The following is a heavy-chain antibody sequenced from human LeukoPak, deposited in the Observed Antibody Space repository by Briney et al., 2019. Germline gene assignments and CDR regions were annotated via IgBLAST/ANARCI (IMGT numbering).Heavy chain of an antibody. J-gene: IGHJ5*02. V-gene: IGHV1-69*05. CDR2: IIPIFGTA. D-gene: IGHD1-1*01. CDR3: ARDRSAPRTLWFDP. Sequence: SVKVSCKASGGAFSSYAISWVRQAPGQGLEWMGRIIPIFGTANYAQKFQGRVTITTDESTSTAYMELSSLRSEDTAVYYCARDRSAPRTLWFDPWGQGTLVTVSS. CDR1: GGAFSSYA.